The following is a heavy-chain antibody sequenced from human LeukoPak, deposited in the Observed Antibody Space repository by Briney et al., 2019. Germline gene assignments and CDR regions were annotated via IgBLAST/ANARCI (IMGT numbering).Heavy chain of an antibody. V-gene: IGHV1-2*02. D-gene: IGHD3-9*01. CDR1: GYSFADYY. CDR2: IKPNSGGT. J-gene: IGHJ6*03. Sequence: GASVKVSCKASGYSFADYYMHWVRQAPGQGLEWMGWIKPNSGGTNYAQKFQGRVTMTRDTSISTAYMELSRLRSDDTAVYYCARDRTVLRYFDWLARDYYYYMDVWGKGTTVTISS. CDR3: ARDRTVLRYFDWLARDYYYYMDV.